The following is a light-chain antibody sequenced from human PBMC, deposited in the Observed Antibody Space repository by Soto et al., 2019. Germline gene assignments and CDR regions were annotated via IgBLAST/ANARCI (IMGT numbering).Light chain of an antibody. CDR1: QSVSGW. V-gene: IGKV1-5*01. Sequence: DIQMTHASSTLSASVGDTVTVTCRASQSVSGWLAWYQQKPGEAPKLLIYDASALPRGVPSRFSGSGSATKFTLTIASMQPDDFANYYCQQYETFSGTFGPGTKVYIK. CDR2: DAS. J-gene: IGKJ1*01. CDR3: QQYETFSGT.